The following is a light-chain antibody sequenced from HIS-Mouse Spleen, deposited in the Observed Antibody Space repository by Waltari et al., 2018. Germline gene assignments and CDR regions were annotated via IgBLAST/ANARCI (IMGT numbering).Light chain of an antibody. Sequence: EIVLTQSPDTLSLSPGERATLPCRASQSVSSSYLAWYQQKPGQATRLLIYGASSRATGIPDRFSGSGSGTDFTLTISRLEPEDFAVYYCQQYGSSPQTFGQGTKVEIK. V-gene: IGKV3-20*01. CDR1: QSVSSSY. CDR2: GAS. J-gene: IGKJ1*01. CDR3: QQYGSSPQT.